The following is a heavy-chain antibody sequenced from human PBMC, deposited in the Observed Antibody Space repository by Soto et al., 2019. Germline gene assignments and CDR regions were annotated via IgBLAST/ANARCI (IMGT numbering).Heavy chain of an antibody. CDR1: GFTFSSYA. J-gene: IGHJ4*02. Sequence: GGSLRLSCAASGFTFSSYAMSWVRQARGKGLEWVSAISGSGGSTYYADSVKGRFTISRDNSKNTLYLQMNSLRAEDTAVYYCAKVSFYDYVWGSYRTNFDYWGQGTLVTVSS. CDR3: AKVSFYDYVWGSYRTNFDY. D-gene: IGHD3-16*02. CDR2: ISGSGGST. V-gene: IGHV3-23*01.